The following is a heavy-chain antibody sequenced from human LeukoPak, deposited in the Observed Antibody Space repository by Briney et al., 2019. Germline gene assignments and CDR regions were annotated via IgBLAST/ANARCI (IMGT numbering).Heavy chain of an antibody. CDR3: AKIPWYSSGWSIDY. CDR2: IYYSGST. D-gene: IGHD6-13*01. CDR1: GGSVSSGSYY. Sequence: SETLSLTCTVSGGSVSSGSYYWSWIRQPPGKGLEWIGYIYYSGSTNYNPSLKSRVTISVDTSKNQFSLKLSSVTAADTAVYYCAKIPWYSSGWSIDYWGQGTLVTVSS. J-gene: IGHJ4*02. V-gene: IGHV4-61*01.